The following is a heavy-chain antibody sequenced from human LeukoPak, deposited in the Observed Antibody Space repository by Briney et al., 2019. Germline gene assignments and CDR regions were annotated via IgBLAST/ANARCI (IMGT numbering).Heavy chain of an antibody. Sequence: GRSLRLSCAASGFTFNRYGMHWVRQAPGKGLEWVAVISFDGKVSYYADSVKGRFTISRDNSKNTLYLQMNSLRAEDTAVYYCAKPGYSYGPYNWFDPWGQGTLVTVSS. CDR3: AKPGYSYGPYNWFDP. CDR1: GFTFNRYG. V-gene: IGHV3-30*18. CDR2: ISFDGKVS. D-gene: IGHD5-18*01. J-gene: IGHJ5*02.